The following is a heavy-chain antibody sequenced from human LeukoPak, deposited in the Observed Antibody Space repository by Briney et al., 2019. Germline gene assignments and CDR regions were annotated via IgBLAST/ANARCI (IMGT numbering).Heavy chain of an antibody. CDR1: GGSISSGGYS. J-gene: IGHJ5*02. CDR2: IYHSGST. V-gene: IGHV4-30-2*01. D-gene: IGHD3-9*01. Sequence: SQTLSLTCAVSGGSISSGGYSWSWIRQPPGKGLEWIGYIYHSGSTYYNPSLKSRVTISVDRSKNQFSLKLSSVTAADTAVYYCTRAGILTGYYNVGYWFDPWGQGTLVTVSS. CDR3: TRAGILTGYYNVGYWFDP.